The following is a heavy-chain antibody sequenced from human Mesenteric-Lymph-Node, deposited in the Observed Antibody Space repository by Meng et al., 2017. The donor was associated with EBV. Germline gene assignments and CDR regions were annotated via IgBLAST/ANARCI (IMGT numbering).Heavy chain of an antibody. CDR1: GGSISSYNW. CDR3: AKVDGSGRSNWFDP. J-gene: IGHJ5*02. V-gene: IGHV4-4*02. Sequence: QVHLKESGPGLVKPSGTLSLTCAVSGGSISSYNWWSWVRQTPGKGLEWIGEIFHSGTTNNNPSLRSRLTLSVDKSKNQFSLRLSSVTAADTAVYYCAKVDGSGRSNWFDPWGQGTLVTVSS. D-gene: IGHD3-10*01. CDR2: IFHSGTT.